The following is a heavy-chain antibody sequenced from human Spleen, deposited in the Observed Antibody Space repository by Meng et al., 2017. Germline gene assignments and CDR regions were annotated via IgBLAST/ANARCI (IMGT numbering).Heavy chain of an antibody. CDR1: GYNFPDYW. CDR2: IDPKSGDT. V-gene: IGHV1-2*06. Sequence: ASVKVSCKPSGYNFPDYWLHWVRRAPGQGLEWMGRIDPKSGDTHYAQRFQGRVTMTGDTSISTAYMELSGLRSDDTAMYYCARDPGRDGYNSLAFDIWGQGTMVTVSS. D-gene: IGHD5-24*01. CDR3: ARDPGRDGYNSLAFDI. J-gene: IGHJ3*02.